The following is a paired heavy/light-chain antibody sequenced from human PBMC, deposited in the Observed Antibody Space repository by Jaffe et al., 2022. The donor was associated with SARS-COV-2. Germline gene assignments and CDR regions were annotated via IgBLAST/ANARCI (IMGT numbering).Light chain of an antibody. Sequence: ETTLTQSPAFLSATPGDTVTISCKASRAIDDDVNWYQQKPGEPPIFIIDEATTLVRGIPRRFVGSGYGTDFTLTINNLESGDAAYYFCLQHDSFPLTFGQGTKLDIK. CDR1: RAIDDD. V-gene: IGKV5-2*01. CDR2: EAT. J-gene: IGKJ2*01. CDR3: LQHDSFPLT.
Heavy chain of an antibody. Sequence: QAHLVQSGAEVKKPGASVRLSCKASGYSFTDYAIHWVRLAPGQGLEWLGWISRGNGNTKYSPKFLGRVTITRDTSANTVYMELGSLRSEDTAVYYCAKDVRRENSLTYGMDLWGQGTTVIVSS. J-gene: IGHJ6*01. CDR3: AKDVRRENSLTYGMDL. CDR1: GYSFTDYA. CDR2: ISRGNGNT. V-gene: IGHV1-3*01.